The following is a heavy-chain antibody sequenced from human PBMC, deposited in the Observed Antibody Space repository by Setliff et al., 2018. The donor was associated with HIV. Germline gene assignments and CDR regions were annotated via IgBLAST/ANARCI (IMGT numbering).Heavy chain of an antibody. V-gene: IGHV4-61*02. CDR1: GGSISSGSHY. Sequence: SETLSLTCTVSGGSISSGSHYWNWVRQSAGKGLGWIGRIYSSGSTNYNPSLNSRVSISVDTSKNQFSLKLNSVTAADTAVYFCARDKGGTYDGMYYYYYMDVWGKGTTVTVSS. D-gene: IGHD1-26*01. CDR3: ARDKGGTYDGMYYYYYMDV. CDR2: IYSSGST. J-gene: IGHJ6*03.